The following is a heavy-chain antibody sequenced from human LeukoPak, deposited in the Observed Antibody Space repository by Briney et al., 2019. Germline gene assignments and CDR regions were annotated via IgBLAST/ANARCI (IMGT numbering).Heavy chain of an antibody. V-gene: IGHV1-46*01. CDR3: ATVAPYGDYSRLFDY. CDR2: INPSGGST. D-gene: IGHD4-17*01. J-gene: IGHJ4*02. Sequence: ASVKVSCKASEYTFTSYYMHWVRQAPGQGLEWMGIINPSGGSTSYAQKFQGRVTMTRDTSTSTVYMELSSLRSEDTAVYYCATVAPYGDYSRLFDYWGQGTLVTVSS. CDR1: EYTFTSYY.